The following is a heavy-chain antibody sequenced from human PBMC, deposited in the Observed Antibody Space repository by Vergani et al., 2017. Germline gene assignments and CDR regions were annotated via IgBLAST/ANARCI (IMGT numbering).Heavy chain of an antibody. Sequence: QVQLVQSGAEVKKPGASVKVSCKASGYTFTSYGISWVRQAPGQGLEWMGWISAYNGNTNYAQKLQGRVTMTTDTSTGTAYMELRSLRSDDTAVYYCARDRYYYDSSGYFRGTDYWGQGTLVTVSS. CDR2: ISAYNGNT. CDR3: ARDRYYYDSSGYFRGTDY. V-gene: IGHV1-18*01. D-gene: IGHD3-22*01. J-gene: IGHJ4*02. CDR1: GYTFTSYG.